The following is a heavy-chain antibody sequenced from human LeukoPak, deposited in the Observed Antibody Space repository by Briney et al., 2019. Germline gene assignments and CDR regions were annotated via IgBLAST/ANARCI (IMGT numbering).Heavy chain of an antibody. Sequence: ASVKVSCKASGYTFTGYYMHWVRQAPGQGLEWMGWINPNSGGTNYAQKFQGRVTMTRDTSISTAYMELSRLRSDDTAVYYCARVGAAGTNPPDYWGQGTLVTVSS. CDR2: INPNSGGT. V-gene: IGHV1-2*02. D-gene: IGHD6-13*01. J-gene: IGHJ4*02. CDR3: ARVGAAGTNPPDY. CDR1: GYTFTGYY.